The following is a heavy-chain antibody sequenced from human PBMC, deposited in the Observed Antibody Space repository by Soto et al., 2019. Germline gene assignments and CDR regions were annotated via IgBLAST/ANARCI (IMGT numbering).Heavy chain of an antibody. Sequence: SETLSLTCTVSGGAISSGGYYLSWIRQHPGKGLEWIGYIYYSGSTYYNPSLKSRVTISVDTSKNQFSLKLSSVTAADTAVYYCARVDRQIWLGYFDYWGQGTLFTI. CDR1: GGAISSGGYY. CDR3: ARVDRQIWLGYFDY. J-gene: IGHJ4*02. V-gene: IGHV4-31*03. D-gene: IGHD5-18*01. CDR2: IYYSGST.